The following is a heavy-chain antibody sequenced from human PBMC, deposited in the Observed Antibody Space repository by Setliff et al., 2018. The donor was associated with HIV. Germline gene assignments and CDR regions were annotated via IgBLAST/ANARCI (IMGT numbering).Heavy chain of an antibody. CDR3: AGSQGTVAGTGLEY. CDR2: ISSSGTTI. J-gene: IGHJ4*02. D-gene: IGHD6-19*01. V-gene: IGHV3-11*04. CDR1: GITFSNYY. Sequence: PGGSLRLSCTASGITFSNYYMSLIRQAPGKGLEWVSYISSSGTTIYYADSVKSRFTISRDNAKKSLHVQMNSLRAEDTAVYYCAGSQGTVAGTGLEYWGPGTLVTVSS.